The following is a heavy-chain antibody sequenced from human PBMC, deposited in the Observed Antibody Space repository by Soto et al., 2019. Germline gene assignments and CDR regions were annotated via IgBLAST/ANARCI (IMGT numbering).Heavy chain of an antibody. D-gene: IGHD6-6*01. J-gene: IGHJ4*02. V-gene: IGHV4-34*01. CDR3: ARTSKFDC. CDR2: INHSGST. CDR1: CGSFRGYY. Sequence: QVQLQQWGAGLLKPSETLSLTCAVYCGSFRGYYWSWIRQPPGKGLEWIGEINHSGSTNYNPSLKSRVTISVDPSKHQFSLKLSSVTAADTAVYYCARTSKFDCWGQGTLVTVSS.